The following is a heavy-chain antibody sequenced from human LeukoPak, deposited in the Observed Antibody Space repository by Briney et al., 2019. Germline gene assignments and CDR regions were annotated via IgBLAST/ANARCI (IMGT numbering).Heavy chain of an antibody. CDR2: ISSSSSYI. D-gene: IGHD5-12*01. V-gene: IGHV3-21*01. Sequence: PGGSLRLSCAASGFTVSGNYMSWVRQAPGKGLEWVSSISSSSSYIYYADSVKGRFTISRDNAKNSLYLQMNSLRAEDTAVYYCARGGYSGYDQRPGAFDIWGQGTMVTVSS. J-gene: IGHJ3*02. CDR1: GFTVSGNY. CDR3: ARGGYSGYDQRPGAFDI.